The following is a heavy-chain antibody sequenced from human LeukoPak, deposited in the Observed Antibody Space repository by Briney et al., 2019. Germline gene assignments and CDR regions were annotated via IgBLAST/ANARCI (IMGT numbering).Heavy chain of an antibody. CDR3: ARAAGYSYGNPGHAFDI. CDR2: IYYSGST. J-gene: IGHJ3*02. CDR1: GGSISSYY. V-gene: IGHV4-59*01. Sequence: SETLSFTCTVSGGSISSYYWSWIRQPPGKGLEWIGYIYYSGSTNYNPSLKSRVTISVDTSKNQFSLKLSSVTAADTAVYYCARAAGYSYGNPGHAFDIWGQGTMVTVSS. D-gene: IGHD5-18*01.